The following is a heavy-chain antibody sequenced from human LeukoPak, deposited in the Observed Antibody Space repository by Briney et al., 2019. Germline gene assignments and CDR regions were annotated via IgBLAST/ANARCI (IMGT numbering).Heavy chain of an antibody. CDR2: IYTSGST. CDR1: GGSISSYY. D-gene: IGHD2-21*02. V-gene: IGHV4-4*07. CDR3: ARIGVVTAIFDY. Sequence: SETLSLTCTVSGGSISSYYWSWIRQPAGKGLEWIGRIYTSGSTNYNPSLKSRVTMLVDTSKNQFSLKLSSVTAADTAVYYCARIGVVTAIFDYWGQGTLVTVSS. J-gene: IGHJ4*02.